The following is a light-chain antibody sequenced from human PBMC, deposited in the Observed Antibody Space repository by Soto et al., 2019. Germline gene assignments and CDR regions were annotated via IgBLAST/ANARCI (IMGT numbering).Light chain of an antibody. J-gene: IGKJ5*01. V-gene: IGKV3-20*01. CDR2: GAS. CDR1: QGIGDT. CDR3: QQYGTSPLIT. Sequence: VMTQSTATLSVSPVGSFTLSLRSKQGIGDTLAWYQQKPGQAPRLLIYGASNRATGIPDRFSGSGSGTDFALTISRLEPEDFAVYYCQQYGTSPLITFGQGTRLENK.